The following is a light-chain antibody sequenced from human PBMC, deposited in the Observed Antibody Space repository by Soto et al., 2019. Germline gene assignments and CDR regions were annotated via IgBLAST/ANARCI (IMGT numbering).Light chain of an antibody. Sequence: DIQLTQSPSSLSACVGDRVTITCRASQGISNYLAWYQQIPGKVPSLLIYAASTLQSGVPSRFSGSGSGTDFTLTISSLQPEDVATYYCQKYNSARWTFGLGTKV. CDR2: AAS. CDR3: QKYNSARWT. CDR1: QGISNY. V-gene: IGKV1-27*01. J-gene: IGKJ1*01.